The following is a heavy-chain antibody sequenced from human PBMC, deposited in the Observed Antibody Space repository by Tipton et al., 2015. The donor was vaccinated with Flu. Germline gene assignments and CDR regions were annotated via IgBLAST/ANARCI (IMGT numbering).Heavy chain of an antibody. CDR1: GGSISSYY. Sequence: TLSLTCTVSGGSISSYYWNWIRQPPGKGLEWIGYIYYSETTNYNPSLKSRVTISVDTSKNQFSLKLSSVTAADTAVYYCARGYSGSYHTPLYYWGQGTLATVSS. V-gene: IGHV4-59*01. J-gene: IGHJ4*02. D-gene: IGHD1-26*01. CDR3: ARGYSGSYHTPLYY. CDR2: IYYSETT.